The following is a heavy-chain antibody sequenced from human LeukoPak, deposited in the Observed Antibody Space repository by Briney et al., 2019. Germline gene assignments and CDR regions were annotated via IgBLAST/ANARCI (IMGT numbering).Heavy chain of an antibody. CDR1: GGSISSSSYY. J-gene: IGHJ6*03. CDR3: ARKNYYNYYMDV. Sequence: SETLSLTCTVSGGSISSSSYYWGWIRQPPGKGLEWIGSIYYSGSTYYNPSLKSRVTISVDTSKNQFSLKLSSVTAADTAVHYCARKNYYNYYMDVWGKGTTVTVSS. V-gene: IGHV4-39*01. CDR2: IYYSGST.